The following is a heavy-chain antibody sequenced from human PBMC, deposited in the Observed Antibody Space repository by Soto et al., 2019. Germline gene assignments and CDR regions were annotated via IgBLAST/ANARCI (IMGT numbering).Heavy chain of an antibody. J-gene: IGHJ4*02. Sequence: EVQLVESGGGLVQPGGSLRLSCAASGFTFSSYWMHWVRQAPGKGLEWVSRMNMDGNRISYVDSVKGRCTISRENAKNTFDMEMNRVRCVDTAVYYCVRGEGGRYDGHGYLGRHWGQGSLVTVSS. CDR3: VRGEGGRYDGHGYLGRH. CDR2: MNMDGNRI. D-gene: IGHD3-22*01. V-gene: IGHV3-74*01. CDR1: GFTFSSYW.